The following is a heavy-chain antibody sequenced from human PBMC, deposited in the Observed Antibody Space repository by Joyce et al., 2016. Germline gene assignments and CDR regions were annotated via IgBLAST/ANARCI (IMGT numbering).Heavy chain of an antibody. Sequence: QLVESGGGVVKAGGSLRLSCEASGSTFSSSCMSWFRQAPGKGLEWVAASSGTIYYIFHAETVRGRFTGSRDNAKKTLYLQMNSLRAEDSAVFYCARGGISYSYAMDVWGQGTTVTVS. V-gene: IGHV3-21*01. J-gene: IGHJ6*02. D-gene: IGHD3-16*01. CDR3: ARGGISYSYAMDV. CDR2: SSGTIYYI. CDR1: GSTFSSSC.